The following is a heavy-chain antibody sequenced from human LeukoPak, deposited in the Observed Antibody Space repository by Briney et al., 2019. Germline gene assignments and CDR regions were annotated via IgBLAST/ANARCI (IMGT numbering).Heavy chain of an antibody. CDR2: ISGSGGST. CDR3: VKSMVLELPFYFNY. J-gene: IGHJ4*02. V-gene: IGHV3-23*01. CDR1: GFTFSSYA. D-gene: IGHD1-7*01. Sequence: QAGGSLRLSCAASGFTFSSYAMSWVRQAPGKGLEWVSAISGSGGSTYYADSVKGRFTISRDNSKNTLYLQMNSLRAEDTAVYYCVKSMVLELPFYFNYWGQGTLVTVSS.